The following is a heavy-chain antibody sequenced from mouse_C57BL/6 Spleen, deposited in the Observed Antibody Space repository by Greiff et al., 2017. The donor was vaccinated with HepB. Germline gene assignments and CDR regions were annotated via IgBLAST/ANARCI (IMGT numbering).Heavy chain of an antibody. J-gene: IGHJ3*01. D-gene: IGHD1-1*01. V-gene: IGHV1-53*01. Sequence: VQLQQPGTELVRPGASVKLSCKASGYTFTSYWMHWVKQRPGQGLEWIGNINPSNGGTNYNEKFKSKATLTVDKSSSTAYMQLSSLTSEDSAVYYCARLTHYGSSPFAYWGQGTLVTVSA. CDR1: GYTFTSYW. CDR3: ARLTHYGSSPFAY. CDR2: INPSNGGT.